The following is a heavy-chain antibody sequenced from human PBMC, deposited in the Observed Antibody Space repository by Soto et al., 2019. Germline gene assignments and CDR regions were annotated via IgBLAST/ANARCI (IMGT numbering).Heavy chain of an antibody. D-gene: IGHD3-22*01. V-gene: IGHV1-69*13. Sequence: ASVKVSCKASGGTFSSYAISWVRQAPGQGLEWMGGIIPIFGTANYAQKFQGRVTITADESTSTAYMELSSLRSEDTAVYYCARDLFDSSGYYYFGYWGQGTLVTVSS. CDR1: GGTFSSYA. CDR3: ARDLFDSSGYYYFGY. CDR2: IIPIFGTA. J-gene: IGHJ4*02.